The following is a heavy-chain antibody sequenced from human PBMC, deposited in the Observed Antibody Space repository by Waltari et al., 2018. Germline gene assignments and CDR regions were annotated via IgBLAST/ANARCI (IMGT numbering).Heavy chain of an antibody. V-gene: IGHV1-69*13. CDR1: GATFSTYA. Sequence: QVPLVQSGAEVKKPGSSVKVSCTSSGATFSTYAISWVRQAPGQGLEWMGGSIPIFGTANYEQKYQGRVTITADEYTSTAYMELSSRRSEDTAVYYCARVPLAAQDYAFDIWGQGTMVTVSS. D-gene: IGHD6-13*01. J-gene: IGHJ3*02. CDR2: SIPIFGTA. CDR3: ARVPLAAQDYAFDI.